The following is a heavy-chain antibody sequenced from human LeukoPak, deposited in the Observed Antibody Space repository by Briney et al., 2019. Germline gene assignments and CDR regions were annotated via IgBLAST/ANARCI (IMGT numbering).Heavy chain of an antibody. CDR2: INSDGSSI. D-gene: IGHD5-12*01. V-gene: IGHV3-74*03. J-gene: IGHJ4*02. CDR3: AREGRVSGYDFDC. Sequence: PGGPLRLSCAASGFTFSNYWMHWVRQAPGKGLVWVSRINSDGSSITYADSVKGRFTISRDNAKNTLYLQMNSLRVEDTAVYYCAREGRVSGYDFDCWGQGTLVTVSS. CDR1: GFTFSNYW.